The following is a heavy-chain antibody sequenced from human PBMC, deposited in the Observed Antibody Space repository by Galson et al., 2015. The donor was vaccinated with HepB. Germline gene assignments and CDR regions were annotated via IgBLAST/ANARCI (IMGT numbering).Heavy chain of an antibody. CDR1: GFTFSNAW. J-gene: IGHJ4*02. D-gene: IGHD3-22*01. CDR3: TPSAQPVVALHY. V-gene: IGHV3-15*07. CDR2: IKSKTDGGTT. Sequence: SLRFSCAASGFTFSNAWMNWVRQAPGKGLEWVGRIKSKTDGGTTDYAAPVKGRFTISRDDSKNTLYLQMNSLKTEDTAVYYCTPSAQPVVALHYWGQGTLVTVSS.